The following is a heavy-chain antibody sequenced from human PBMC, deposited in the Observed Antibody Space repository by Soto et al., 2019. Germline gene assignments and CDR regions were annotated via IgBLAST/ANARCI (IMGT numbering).Heavy chain of an antibody. CDR2: ISAYNGNT. Sequence: VRQAPGQGLERMGWISAYNGNTNYAQKLKGRVTMTTDTSTSTAYMELRSLRSDDTAVYYCARWYSYSSGWNFAKNPIDYWAPVTLVTVSS. D-gene: IGHD6-19*01. CDR3: ARWYSYSSGWNFAKNPIDY. V-gene: IGHV1-18*01. J-gene: IGHJ4*02.